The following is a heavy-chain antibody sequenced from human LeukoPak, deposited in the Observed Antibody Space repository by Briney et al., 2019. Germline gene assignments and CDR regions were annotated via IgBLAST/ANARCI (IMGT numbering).Heavy chain of an antibody. J-gene: IGHJ3*02. D-gene: IGHD2-15*01. CDR1: GGTFSSYA. CDR3: ATPKWSYDAFDI. V-gene: IGHV1-69*04. CDR2: IIPILGIA. Sequence: ASVKVSCKAFGGTFSSYAISWVRQAPGQGLEWMGRIIPILGIANYAQKFQGRVTITADKSTSTAYMELSSLRSEDTAVYYCATPKWSYDAFDIWGQGTMVTVSS.